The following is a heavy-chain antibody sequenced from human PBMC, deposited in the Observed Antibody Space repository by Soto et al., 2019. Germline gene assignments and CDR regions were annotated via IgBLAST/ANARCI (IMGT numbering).Heavy chain of an antibody. Sequence: GGSLRLSCAASGFTFSSYSLSWVRQAPGKGLDWVSAIRGSGDNTYYADSVKGRFTISRDNTKNTLYLQMNSLRADDTAVYYCAKWPVSFLDYYYGMDVWGQGTTVTVS. D-gene: IGHD3-3*02. V-gene: IGHV3-23*01. CDR3: AKWPVSFLDYYYGMDV. CDR2: IRGSGDNT. CDR1: GFTFSSYS. J-gene: IGHJ6*02.